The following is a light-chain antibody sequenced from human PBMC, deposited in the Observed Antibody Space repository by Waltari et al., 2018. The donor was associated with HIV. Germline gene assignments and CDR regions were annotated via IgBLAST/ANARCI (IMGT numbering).Light chain of an antibody. V-gene: IGLV2-11*01. CDR2: DVT. CDR1: SGDIGIYNY. J-gene: IGLJ1*01. Sequence: QSALTQPRSVSGSPGHSVTISCTGTSGDIGIYNYVSWYQQHPGKAPKLLISDVTRRPSGVPDRFSGSKSGNTASLTISGLQADDEADYYCCSYAGNFIYVFGTGTKVTVL. CDR3: CSYAGNFIYV.